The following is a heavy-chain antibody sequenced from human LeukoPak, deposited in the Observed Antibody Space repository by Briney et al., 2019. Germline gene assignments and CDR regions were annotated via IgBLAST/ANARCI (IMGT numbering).Heavy chain of an antibody. CDR3: ARLGITMVRGVSGPRYYFDY. CDR2: INPNSGGT. D-gene: IGHD3-10*01. Sequence: GASVKVSCKASGYTFTGYYMHWVRQAPGQGLEWMGWINPNSGGTNYAQKFQGWVTMTRDTSISTAYMELSRLRSDDTAVYYCARLGITMVRGVSGPRYYFDYWGQGTLVTVSS. V-gene: IGHV1-2*04. CDR1: GYTFTGYY. J-gene: IGHJ4*02.